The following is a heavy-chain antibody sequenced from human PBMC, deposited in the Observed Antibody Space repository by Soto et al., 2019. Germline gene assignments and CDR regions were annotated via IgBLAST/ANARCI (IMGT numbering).Heavy chain of an antibody. CDR3: ATRGSLEGTVTTSGGRVKAVDP. CDR1: GFTFSSYG. V-gene: IGHV3-30*03. J-gene: IGHJ5*02. Sequence: QVQLVESGGGVVQPGRSLRLSCAASGFTFSSYGMHWVRQAPGKGLEWVAVISYDGSNKYYADPVKGRFTISRDNSKNTLYLQMNSLRAEDTAVYYCATRGSLEGTVTTSGGRVKAVDPWGQGTLVTVSS. CDR2: ISYDGSNK. D-gene: IGHD4-17*01.